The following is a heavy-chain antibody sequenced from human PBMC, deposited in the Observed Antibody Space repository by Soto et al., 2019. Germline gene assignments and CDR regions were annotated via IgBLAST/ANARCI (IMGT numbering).Heavy chain of an antibody. J-gene: IGHJ4*02. CDR2: IYYSGST. D-gene: IGHD3-22*01. CDR3: ATHRGYYYDSSGYFLDY. CDR1: GGSISSGGYY. V-gene: IGHV4-31*03. Sequence: SETLSLTCTVSGGSISSGGYYWSWIRQHPGKGLEWIGYIYYSGSTYYNPSLKSRATISVDTSKNQFSLKLSSVTAADTAVYYCATHRGYYYDSSGYFLDYWGQGTLVTVSS.